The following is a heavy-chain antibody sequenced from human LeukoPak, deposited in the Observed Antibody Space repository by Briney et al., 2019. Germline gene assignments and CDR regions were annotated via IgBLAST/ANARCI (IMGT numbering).Heavy chain of an antibody. J-gene: IGHJ3*02. V-gene: IGHV3-23*01. CDR3: ARDRAVWFDAFDI. D-gene: IGHD3-10*01. Sequence: PGGSLRLSCAASGFTFSTYGMSWVRQAPGRGPEWVSAISGSGGSTYYADSVKGRFTISRDNAKNSLYLQMNSLRAEDTAVYYCARDRAVWFDAFDIWGQGTMVTVSS. CDR1: GFTFSTYG. CDR2: ISGSGGST.